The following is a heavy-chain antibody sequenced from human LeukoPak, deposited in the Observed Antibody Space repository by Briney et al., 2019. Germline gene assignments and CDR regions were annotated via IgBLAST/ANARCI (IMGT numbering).Heavy chain of an antibody. D-gene: IGHD6-19*01. CDR3: AREGAVAGTDRLDP. CDR2: IYTSGST. Sequence: PSETLSLTCTVSGGSISSGSCYWSWIRQPAGKGLEWIGRIYTSGSTNYNPSLKSRVTISVDTSKNQFSLKLSSVTAADTAVYYCAREGAVAGTDRLDPWGQGTLVTVSS. V-gene: IGHV4-61*02. CDR1: GGSISSGSCY. J-gene: IGHJ5*02.